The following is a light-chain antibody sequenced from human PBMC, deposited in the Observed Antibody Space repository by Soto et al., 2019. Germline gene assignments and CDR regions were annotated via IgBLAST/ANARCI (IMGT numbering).Light chain of an antibody. CDR3: CSYAGSDIMI. Sequence: SYVLTQPPSVSVAPGQTATITCGGDNIGSKIVHWYQHNPGQAPVLVVHDDDDRPSGIPERFSGSNSGQTATLTISRVEAGDEADYYCCSYAGSDIMIFGGGTKLTVL. CDR2: DDD. CDR1: NIGSKI. J-gene: IGLJ2*01. V-gene: IGLV3-21*02.